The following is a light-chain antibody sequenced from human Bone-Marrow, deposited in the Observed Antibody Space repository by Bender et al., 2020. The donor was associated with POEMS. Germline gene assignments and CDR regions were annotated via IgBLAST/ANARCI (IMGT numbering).Light chain of an antibody. CDR3: SLVVGRKNSWV. J-gene: IGLJ3*02. Sequence: QSALTQPASVSGSPRQSITISCTGTSSDVGSYNLVSWYQQHPDKAPKLMIYEVNERPSGVSNRFSGSKSGNTASLTISGLQAEDEADYYCSLVVGRKNSWVFGGGTKLTVL. CDR2: EVN. CDR1: SSDVGSYNL. V-gene: IGLV2-23*02.